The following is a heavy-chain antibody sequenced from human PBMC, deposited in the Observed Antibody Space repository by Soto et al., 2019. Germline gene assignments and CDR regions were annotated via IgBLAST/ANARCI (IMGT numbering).Heavy chain of an antibody. CDR1: GGSISSYY. D-gene: IGHD3-10*01. CDR2: IYYSGTT. J-gene: IGHJ4*02. CDR3: SRGGASGATTNY. Sequence: QVQLQESGPGLVKPSETLSLTCTVSGGSISSYYWSWIRQPPGKGLEWIGNIYYSGTTDYNPSLQSRVTMSVDTSRNQFSLKLSSVTAADTAMYHCSRGGASGATTNYWGQGTLVTVSS. V-gene: IGHV4-59*01.